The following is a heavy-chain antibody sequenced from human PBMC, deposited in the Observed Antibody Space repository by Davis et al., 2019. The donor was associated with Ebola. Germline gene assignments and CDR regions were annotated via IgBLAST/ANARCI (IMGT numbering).Heavy chain of an antibody. CDR2: IKSDGSSI. Sequence: GESLKISCAASGFIFSDYWMHWVRQAAGKGLVWVSRIKSDGSSISYADSVKGRFTISRDNAKNTLYLQMNSLRVEDTAVYYCAKSGGSSGWYYFDYWGQGTLVTVSS. CDR1: GFIFSDYW. D-gene: IGHD6-19*01. CDR3: AKSGGSSGWYYFDY. J-gene: IGHJ4*02. V-gene: IGHV3-74*01.